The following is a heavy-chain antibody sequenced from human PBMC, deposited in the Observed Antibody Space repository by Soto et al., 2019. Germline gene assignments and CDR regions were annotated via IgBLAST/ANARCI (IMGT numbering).Heavy chain of an antibody. CDR3: AKSGQSSWANMDV. CDR2: ISGSGDST. Sequence: GGSLRLSCAASGFTFSSYATNWVRQAPGKGLEWVSTISGSGDSTYYADSVKGRFTISKDNSKNTLSLQMNSLRVEDTAVYYCAKSGQSSWANMDVWGQGTTVTVSS. CDR1: GFTFSSYA. J-gene: IGHJ6*02. D-gene: IGHD2-2*01. V-gene: IGHV3-23*01.